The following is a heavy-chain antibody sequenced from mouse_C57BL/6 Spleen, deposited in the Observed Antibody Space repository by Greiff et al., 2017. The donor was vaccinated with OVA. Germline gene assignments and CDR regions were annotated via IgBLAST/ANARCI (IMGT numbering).Heavy chain of an antibody. CDR2: LDPSDSYT. Sequence: QVQLQQSGAELVMPGASVKLSCKASGYTFTSYWMHWVKLRPGQGLEWIGELDPSDSYTNYNQKFKGKSTLTVDKSSSTAYMQLSSLTSEDSAVYYCASYDGSLCYWGQGTTLTVSS. D-gene: IGHD2-3*01. CDR1: GYTFTSYW. V-gene: IGHV1-69*01. J-gene: IGHJ2*01. CDR3: ASYDGSLCY.